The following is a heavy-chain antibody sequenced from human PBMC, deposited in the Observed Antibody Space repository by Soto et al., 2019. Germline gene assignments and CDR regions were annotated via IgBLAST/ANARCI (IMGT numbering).Heavy chain of an antibody. Sequence: PGRFMTDSCAVVRLSRTRYSMYWVRKTPGKELDWISYISASTTSIYYADSVKGRFTISADRGRNSVLLQLNSLRDEDTAFYYCVRDRDLGGDMAHGDFWGQGTLVPVSS. CDR1: RLSRTRYS. CDR3: VRDRDLGGDMAHGDF. D-gene: IGHD2-21*01. CDR2: ISASTTSI. J-gene: IGHJ4*01. V-gene: IGHV3-48*02.